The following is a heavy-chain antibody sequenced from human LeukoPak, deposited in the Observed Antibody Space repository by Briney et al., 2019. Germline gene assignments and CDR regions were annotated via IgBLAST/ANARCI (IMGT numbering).Heavy chain of an antibody. CDR3: ATGRSIRYFDY. D-gene: IGHD3-9*01. J-gene: IGHJ4*02. CDR2: VHYSGGT. CDR1: GVSIFSSY. Sequence: SETLSLTCTVSGVSIFSSYWNWVRQPPGKGLEWIGYVHYSGGTNYNPSLKSRVTMSVDTSKSQFSLKLSSATAADTAVYYCATGRSIRYFDYWGQGTLLTVSS. V-gene: IGHV4-59*12.